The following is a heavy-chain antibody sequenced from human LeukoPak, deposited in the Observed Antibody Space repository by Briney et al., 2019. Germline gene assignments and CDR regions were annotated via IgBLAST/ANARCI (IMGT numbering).Heavy chain of an antibody. CDR1: GGSISSYY. CDR2: IYYSGST. CDR3: ARLGYYDFWSGPSRVDY. V-gene: IGHV4-59*05. D-gene: IGHD3-3*01. J-gene: IGHJ4*02. Sequence: PSETLSLTCTVSGGSISSYYWSWIRQPPGKGLEWIGSIYYSGSTYYNPSLKSRVTISVDTSKNQFSLKLSSVTAADTAVYYCARLGYYDFWSGPSRVDYWGQGTLVTVSS.